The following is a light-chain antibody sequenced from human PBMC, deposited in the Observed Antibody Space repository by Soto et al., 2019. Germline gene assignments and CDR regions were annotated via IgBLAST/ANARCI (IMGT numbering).Light chain of an antibody. V-gene: IGKV1-8*01. CDR3: QQYLIYPYT. CDR2: AAA. J-gene: IGKJ2*01. CDR1: QGISSY. Sequence: AIRMTLSPSSFSASTGDRVTITCRASQGISSYLAWYQQKPEKAPKLLIYAAATLQRGAPSRFSASGSGTDFTLTISRLHSEDFATYYCQQYLIYPYTLGQGTKLEI.